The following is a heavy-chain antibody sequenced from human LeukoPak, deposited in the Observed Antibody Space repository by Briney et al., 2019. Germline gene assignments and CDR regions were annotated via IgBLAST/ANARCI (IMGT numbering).Heavy chain of an antibody. CDR1: GFTFGDYA. D-gene: IGHD3-10*01. CDR2: IRSKAYGGTT. J-gene: IGHJ6*04. Sequence: GGSLRLACTASGFTFGDYAMSWVRQAPGKGLEWVGFIRSKAYGGTTEYAASVKGRFTISRDDSKSIAYLQMNSLKTEDTAVYYCTSGWDYYGMDVWGKGTTVTVSS. CDR3: TSGWDYYGMDV. V-gene: IGHV3-49*04.